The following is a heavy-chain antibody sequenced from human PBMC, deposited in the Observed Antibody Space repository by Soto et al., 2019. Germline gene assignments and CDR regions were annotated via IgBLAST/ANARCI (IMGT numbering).Heavy chain of an antibody. CDR1: GYTFTGYY. CDR3: ARERAKDTAMAHPVYGMDV. Sequence: QVQLVQSGAEVKKPGASVKVSCKASGYTFTGYYMHWVRQAPGQGLEWMGWINPNSGGTNYAQKFQGRVTMTRDPSSSTAYMELSRLRSDDTAVYYCARERAKDTAMAHPVYGMDVWGQGTTVTVSS. CDR2: INPNSGGT. J-gene: IGHJ6*02. D-gene: IGHD5-18*01. V-gene: IGHV1-2*02.